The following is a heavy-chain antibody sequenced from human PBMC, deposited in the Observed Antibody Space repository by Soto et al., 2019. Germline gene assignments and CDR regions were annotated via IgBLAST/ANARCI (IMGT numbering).Heavy chain of an antibody. CDR1: GDSIRTFY. D-gene: IGHD6-25*01. CDR2: FSLSGDT. J-gene: IGHJ6*02. V-gene: IGHV4-4*07. Sequence: KPSENLSLTCAVSGDSIRTFYWNWFRQPAGGGLEWIGRFSLSGDTDYNPSLRSRLTMSFDTSKSQFSLSLTSVTAADTAVYYCAREVKQRMRYYYSGLDVWGQATTATVSS. CDR3: AREVKQRMRYYYSGLDV.